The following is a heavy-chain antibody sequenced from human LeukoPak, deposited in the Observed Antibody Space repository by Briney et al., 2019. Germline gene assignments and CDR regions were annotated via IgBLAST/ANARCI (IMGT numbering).Heavy chain of an antibody. CDR2: IIPIFGTA. CDR1: GGTFSSYA. V-gene: IGHV1-69*13. CDR3: ASVPSNYYGSGSTRFDP. D-gene: IGHD3-10*01. Sequence: SVKVSCKASGGTFSSYAISWVRQAPGQGLELMGGIIPIFGTANYAQKFQGRVTITADESTSTAYMELSSLRSEDTAVYYCASVPSNYYGSGSTRFDPWGQGTLVTVSS. J-gene: IGHJ5*02.